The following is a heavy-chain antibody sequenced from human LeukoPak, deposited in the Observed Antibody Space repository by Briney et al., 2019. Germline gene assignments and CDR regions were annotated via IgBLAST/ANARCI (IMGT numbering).Heavy chain of an antibody. CDR3: ARDAERGFDYSNSLKY. CDR1: GFTCSHYG. J-gene: IGHJ4*02. V-gene: IGHV3-33*08. D-gene: IGHD4-11*01. Sequence: GGSLRLSCAASGFTCSHYGMHSVRQAPGKGLEWVAVIWSDGTGKYYSDAVKGRFTISRDNSRNTLDLQIDSLRGDDTAVYYCARDAERGFDYSNSLKYWGQGTLVTVSS. CDR2: IWSDGTGK.